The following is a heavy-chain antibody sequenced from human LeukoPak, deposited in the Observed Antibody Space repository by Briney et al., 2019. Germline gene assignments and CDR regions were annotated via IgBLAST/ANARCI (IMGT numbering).Heavy chain of an antibody. J-gene: IGHJ3*02. D-gene: IGHD3-10*01. V-gene: IGHV4-59*01. CDR2: IYYTGNT. Sequence: PSETLSLTCTVSGVSISSFYWSWIPQPPGKGLEWRGYIYYTGNTDYKPSLKSRVTVSLDMSKNQFSLRLSSVTAADTAVYYCARSLWFGEVFGAFEIWGQGTMVTVSS. CDR3: ARSLWFGEVFGAFEI. CDR1: GVSISSFY.